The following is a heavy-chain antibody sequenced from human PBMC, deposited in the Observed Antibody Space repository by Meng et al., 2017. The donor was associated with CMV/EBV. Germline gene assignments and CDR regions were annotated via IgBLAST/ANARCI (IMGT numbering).Heavy chain of an antibody. CDR2: IYYSGST. CDR1: GGSISSSSYY. Sequence: SETLSLTCTVSGGSISSSSYYWGWIRQPPGKGLEWIGSIYYSGSTYYNPSLKSRVTISVDTSKNQFSLKLSSVTAADTAVYYCAKVKFWSGPLDVWGQGTTVTVSS. CDR3: AKVKFWSGPLDV. D-gene: IGHD3-3*01. V-gene: IGHV4-39*01. J-gene: IGHJ6*02.